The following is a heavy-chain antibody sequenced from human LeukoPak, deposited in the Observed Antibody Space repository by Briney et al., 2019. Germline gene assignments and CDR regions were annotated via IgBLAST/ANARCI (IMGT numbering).Heavy chain of an antibody. J-gene: IGHJ5*02. Sequence: SETLSLTCSVSGDSMSNYYWNWIRQPPGRRLEWIGLIFHSGYTTYNPSLQTRVTMSIDTSKNEFSLTLTSVTTADTAVYYCVRGHSILGVEARFDPWGQGALVTVSS. CDR2: IFHSGYT. D-gene: IGHD3-3*01. V-gene: IGHV4-59*01. CDR3: VRGHSILGVEARFDP. CDR1: GDSMSNYY.